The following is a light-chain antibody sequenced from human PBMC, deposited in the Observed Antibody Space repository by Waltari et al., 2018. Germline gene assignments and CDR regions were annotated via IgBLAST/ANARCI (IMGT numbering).Light chain of an antibody. J-gene: IGKJ1*01. CDR3: QHYVRLPAT. CDR1: QSVSRT. Sequence: VLTQSPGTLSLAPGESATLSCRASQSVSRTLAWYQQKPGQAPSLLIYAASTRATGIPDRFSGSGSGTDFSLTISRLEPEDFAVYYCQHYVRLPATFGQGTKVEIK. CDR2: AAS. V-gene: IGKV3-20*01.